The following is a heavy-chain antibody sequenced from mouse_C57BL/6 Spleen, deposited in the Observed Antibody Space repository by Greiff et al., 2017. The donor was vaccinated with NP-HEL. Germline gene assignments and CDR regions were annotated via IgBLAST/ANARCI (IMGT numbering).Heavy chain of an antibody. Sequence: EVQGVESGGDLVKPGGSLKLSCAASGFTFSSYGMSWVRQTPDKRLEWVATISSGGSYTYYPDSVKGRFTISRDNAKNTLYLQMSSLKSEDTAMYYCSRPLYGNYVTYAMDYGGQGTSVTVSS. CDR1: GFTFSSYG. CDR2: ISSGGSYT. V-gene: IGHV5-6*01. CDR3: SRPLYGNYVTYAMDY. J-gene: IGHJ4*01. D-gene: IGHD2-1*01.